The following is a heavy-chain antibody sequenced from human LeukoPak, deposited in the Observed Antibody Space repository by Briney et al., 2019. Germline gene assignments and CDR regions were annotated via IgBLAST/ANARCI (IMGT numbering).Heavy chain of an antibody. D-gene: IGHD4-11*01. J-gene: IGHJ6*02. CDR3: ARFTVTLTHGMDV. CDR2: INPNSGGT. Sequence: ASVKVSCKASGYTFTGYYMHWVRQAPGQGLEWMGWINPNSGGTNYAQKFQGRVTMTRDTSISTAYMELSRLRSDDTAVYYCARFTVTLTHGMDVWGQGTTVTVSS. V-gene: IGHV1-2*02. CDR1: GYTFTGYY.